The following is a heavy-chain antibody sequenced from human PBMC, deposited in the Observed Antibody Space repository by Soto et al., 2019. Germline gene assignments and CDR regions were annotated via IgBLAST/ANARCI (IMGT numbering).Heavy chain of an antibody. CDR2: ISSSSSTI. V-gene: IGHV3-48*02. Sequence: GGSLRLSCAASGFTFSSYSMNWVRQAPGKGLEWVSYISSSSSTIYYADSVKGRFTISRDNAKNSLYLQMNSLRDEDTAVYYCARDIDYYDSSGYPYRDYWGQGTLVTVSS. CDR1: GFTFSSYS. CDR3: ARDIDYYDSSGYPYRDY. D-gene: IGHD3-22*01. J-gene: IGHJ4*02.